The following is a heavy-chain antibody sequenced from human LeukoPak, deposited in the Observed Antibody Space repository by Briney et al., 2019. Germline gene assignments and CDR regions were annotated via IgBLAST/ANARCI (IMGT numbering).Heavy chain of an antibody. J-gene: IGHJ6*03. Sequence: SETLSLTCTVSGGSISSGDYYWSWIRQPPGKGLEWIGYIYYSGSTYYNPSLKSRVTISVDTSKNQFSLKLSSVTAADTAVYYCARRTPRRVVPAANWGYYYYMDVWGKGTTVTVSS. CDR3: ARRTPRRVVPAANWGYYYYMDV. D-gene: IGHD2-2*01. CDR1: GGSISSGDYY. V-gene: IGHV4-30-4*01. CDR2: IYYSGST.